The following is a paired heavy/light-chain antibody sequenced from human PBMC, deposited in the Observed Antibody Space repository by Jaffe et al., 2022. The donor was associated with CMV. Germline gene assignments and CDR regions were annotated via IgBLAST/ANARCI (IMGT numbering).Heavy chain of an antibody. J-gene: IGHJ6*02. CDR1: GGSISDYY. CDR3: ARDKSGDLSRYYYFGMDV. V-gene: IGHV4-59*01. D-gene: IGHD2-21*02. CDR2: ISYTGST. Sequence: QVQLQESGPGLVKPSETLSLTCTVSGGSISDYYWSWIRQPPGKGLEWIGYISYTGSTNYSPSLKSRVTISVDTSKNQFSLRLSSVTAADTAVYYCARDKSGDLSRYYYFGMDVWGQGTTVTVSS.
Light chain of an antibody. CDR1: KLGHKY. CDR3: QAWDTNNYVV. V-gene: IGLV3-1*01. CDR2: QSN. J-gene: IGLJ2*01. Sequence: SYELTQPPSVSVSPGQTAIITCSGDKLGHKYPCWFQQKPGQSPVLVIYQSNRRPSGIPERFSGSNSGNTATLTVSGTQSLDEADYYCQAWDTNNYVVFGGGTKLTVL.